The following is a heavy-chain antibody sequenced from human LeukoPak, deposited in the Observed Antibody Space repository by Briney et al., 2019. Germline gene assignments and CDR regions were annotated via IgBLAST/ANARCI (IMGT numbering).Heavy chain of an antibody. Sequence: PGGSLRLSCAASRSTLRSYSMQWVRQAPGKGLEWVSSISSGPNYKDYADSVKGRFTVSRDDARDSVYLQMNSLKVEDTAVYYCAREIISFYYMDVWGKGTTVTVSS. CDR1: RSTLRSYS. J-gene: IGHJ6*03. V-gene: IGHV3-21*01. D-gene: IGHD2/OR15-2a*01. CDR2: ISSGPNYK. CDR3: AREIISFYYMDV.